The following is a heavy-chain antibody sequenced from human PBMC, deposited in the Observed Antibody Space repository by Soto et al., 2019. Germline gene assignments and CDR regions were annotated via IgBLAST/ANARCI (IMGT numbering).Heavy chain of an antibody. D-gene: IGHD3-10*01. V-gene: IGHV3-23*01. CDR1: GFTFSSYA. Sequence: GGSLRLSCAGSGFTFSSYAMSWVRQAPGKGLEWVSAIDGSGGSTYYADSVKGRFTISRDNSKNTLYLQMNSLRAEDTAIYFCARDRTISDYRSSGALGLWGQGTLVTVSS. CDR3: ARDRTISDYRSSGALGL. J-gene: IGHJ4*02. CDR2: IDGSGGST.